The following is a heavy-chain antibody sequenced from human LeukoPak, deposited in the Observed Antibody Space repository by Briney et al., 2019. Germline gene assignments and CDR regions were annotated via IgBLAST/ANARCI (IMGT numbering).Heavy chain of an antibody. D-gene: IGHD5-12*01. V-gene: IGHV1-2*02. J-gene: IGHJ4*02. Sequence: GASVKVSFKASGYTFTGYYMHWVRQAPGQGLELMGWINPNSGGTNYAQKFQGRVTMTRDTSISTAYMELSRLRSDDTAVYYCARDHIVATTPNDYWGQGTLVTVPS. CDR2: INPNSGGT. CDR3: ARDHIVATTPNDY. CDR1: GYTFTGYY.